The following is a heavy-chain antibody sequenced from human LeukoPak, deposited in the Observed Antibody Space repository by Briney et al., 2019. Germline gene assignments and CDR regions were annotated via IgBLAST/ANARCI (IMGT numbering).Heavy chain of an antibody. CDR2: ISGDGTVT. V-gene: IGHV3-74*01. Sequence: GGSLRLSCAASGFTLSGYWVHWFRQDPGKGLVWVSVISGDGTVTAYADSVKGRFTVSRDNAKNTLYLQMNSLSAEDTAVYYCGRGGLTAASDHWGQGTLVTVSS. CDR3: GRGGLTAASDH. D-gene: IGHD4/OR15-4a*01. J-gene: IGHJ4*02. CDR1: GFTLSGYW.